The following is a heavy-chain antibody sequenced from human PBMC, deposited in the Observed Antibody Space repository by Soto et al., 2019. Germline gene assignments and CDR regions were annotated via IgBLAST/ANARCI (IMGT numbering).Heavy chain of an antibody. V-gene: IGHV3-74*01. J-gene: IGHJ6*01. CDR2: INSDGSST. Sequence: EVLLVESGGGLVQPGGSLRLSCAASEFTFNNYWIHWVRQAPGKGLVWVSRINSDGSSTTYADSVKGRFTISRDKAKNTLYLQMNSLRAEDTAVYYCARDANTVGVAGGMDVWGQGATVTVSS. CDR1: EFTFNNYW. D-gene: IGHD1-26*01. CDR3: ARDANTVGVAGGMDV.